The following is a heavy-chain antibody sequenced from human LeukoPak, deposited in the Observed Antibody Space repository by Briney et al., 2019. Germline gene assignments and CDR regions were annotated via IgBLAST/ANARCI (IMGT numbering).Heavy chain of an antibody. D-gene: IGHD1-26*01. CDR3: ARDISSVGIDY. J-gene: IGHJ4*02. CDR1: GFTFSNYG. V-gene: IGHV3-30*19. CDR2: ISYNGDTK. Sequence: GGSLRLSCVASGFTFSNYGMHWVRQAPGKGLEWVAIISYNGDTKYYADSVKGRFTISRDNFKNTLFLQMNSLTTDDTAVYFCARDISSVGIDYWGQGTLVTVSS.